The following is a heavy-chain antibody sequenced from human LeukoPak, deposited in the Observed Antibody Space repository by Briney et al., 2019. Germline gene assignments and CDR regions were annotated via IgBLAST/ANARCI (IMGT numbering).Heavy chain of an antibody. V-gene: IGHV3-48*02. CDR3: ARNMGDY. D-gene: IGHD2/OR15-2a*01. CDR2: ITSSGNTI. Sequence: GGSLRLSCTASGFTFSDYSMNWFRQAPGKGLDWVSYITSSGNTIYYADSVKGRFTISRDNAKNSLYLQMNSLRDEDAAVYYCARNMGDYWGQGTLVTVSS. CDR1: GFTFSDYS. J-gene: IGHJ4*02.